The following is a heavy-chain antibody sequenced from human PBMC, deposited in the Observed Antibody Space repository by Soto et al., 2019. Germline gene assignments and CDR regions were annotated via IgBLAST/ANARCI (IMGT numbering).Heavy chain of an antibody. CDR2: IYSSGDRI. J-gene: IGHJ6*01. CDR1: GFTFSTYA. V-gene: IGHV3-23*01. CDR3: AKGPISPYGMDV. Sequence: EEQLLESGGDLVQPGGSLRLSCAASGFTFSTYAMSWVRQAPGKGLEWVSTIYSSGDRIYYADSVEGRFTISRDNSKNTLYLQMNSLGAEDTAVYYCAKGPISPYGMDVWGQGTTVTVSS. D-gene: IGHD3-3*01.